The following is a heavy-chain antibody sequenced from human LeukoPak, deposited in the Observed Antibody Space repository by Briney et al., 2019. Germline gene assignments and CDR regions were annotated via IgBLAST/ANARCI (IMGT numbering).Heavy chain of an antibody. J-gene: IGHJ6*03. V-gene: IGHV3-64*01. CDR3: ARVGHRTYYYYMDV. CDR1: GFTFSSYA. D-gene: IGHD3-16*01. CDR2: ISSNGGST. Sequence: GGSLRLSCAASGFTFSSYAMHWVRQAPGKGLEYVSAISSNGGSTYYANSVKGRFIISRDNSKNTLYRQMGSLRAEDMAVYYCARVGHRTYYYYMDVWGKGTTVTVSS.